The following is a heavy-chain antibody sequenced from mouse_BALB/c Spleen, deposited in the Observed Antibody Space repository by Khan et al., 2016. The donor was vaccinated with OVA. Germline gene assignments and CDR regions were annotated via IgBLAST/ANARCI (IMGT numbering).Heavy chain of an antibody. CDR2: MIYTGYT. CDR3: ARSTYRYAFAY. Sequence: VQLKESGPSLVKPSQTLSLTCSVTVDSITSGYWSWIRKFPGNKLEYMGYMIYTGYTYYNPSLKSRISITRHTSKNQYYLQLNSVTTEDTATYYCARSTYRYAFAYWGQGTLVTVSA. CDR1: VDSITSGY. V-gene: IGHV3-8*02. D-gene: IGHD2-14*01. J-gene: IGHJ3*01.